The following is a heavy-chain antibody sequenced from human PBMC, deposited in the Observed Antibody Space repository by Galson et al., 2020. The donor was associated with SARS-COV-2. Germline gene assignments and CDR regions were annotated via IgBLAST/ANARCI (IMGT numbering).Heavy chain of an antibody. D-gene: IGHD3-22*01. CDR1: GFTFSSYG. CDR3: AREGYYDSSGYCPLCTTY. Sequence: GESLKISCAASGFTFSSYGMHWVRQAPGKGLEWVAVIWYDGSNKYYADSVKGRFTISRDNSKNTLYLQMNSLRAEDTAVYYCAREGYYDSSGYCPLCTTYWGQGTLVTVSS. CDR2: IWYDGSNK. V-gene: IGHV3-33*01. J-gene: IGHJ4*02.